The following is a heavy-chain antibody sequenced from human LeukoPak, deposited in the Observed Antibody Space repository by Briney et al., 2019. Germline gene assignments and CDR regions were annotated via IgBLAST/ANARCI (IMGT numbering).Heavy chain of an antibody. CDR3: ARFGGWYNWFDP. J-gene: IGHJ5*02. D-gene: IGHD6-19*01. Sequence: SVKVSCKASGGTFSSYAISWVRQAPGQGLEWMGRIIPILGIANYAQKFQGRVTITADKSTSTAYMELRSLRSDDTAVYYCARFGGWYNWFDPWGQGTLVTVSS. V-gene: IGHV1-69*04. CDR1: GGTFSSYA. CDR2: IIPILGIA.